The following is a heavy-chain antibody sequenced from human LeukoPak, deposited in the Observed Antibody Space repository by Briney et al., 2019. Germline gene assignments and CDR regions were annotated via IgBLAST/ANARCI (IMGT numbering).Heavy chain of an antibody. D-gene: IGHD5-18*01. J-gene: IGHJ4*02. CDR3: AREYSYAYFDY. CDR1: GGSVSGGSHY. Sequence: SETLSLTCTVSGGSVSGGSHYWSWIRQPPGRGLEWIGHIYYIGSTNYNPSLKSRVTISVDTSKNQFSLKLSSVTAADTAVYYCAREYSYAYFDYWGQGTLVTVSS. CDR2: IYYIGST. V-gene: IGHV4-61*01.